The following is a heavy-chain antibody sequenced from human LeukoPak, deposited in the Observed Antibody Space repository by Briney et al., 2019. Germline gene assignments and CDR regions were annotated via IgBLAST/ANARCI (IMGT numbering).Heavy chain of an antibody. V-gene: IGHV4-38-2*01. J-gene: IGHJ4*02. Sequence: PSETLSLTCAVSGYTISSGYCWGCIRQPPGKGLEWIGTIYHTGSTYYNPSLKSRVAISVDTSKNQFSLRLNSVTAEDTAMYYCARACWILTSGLDYWGQGTLVTVSS. CDR1: GYTISSGYC. CDR2: IYHTGST. CDR3: ARACWILTSGLDY. D-gene: IGHD3-10*01.